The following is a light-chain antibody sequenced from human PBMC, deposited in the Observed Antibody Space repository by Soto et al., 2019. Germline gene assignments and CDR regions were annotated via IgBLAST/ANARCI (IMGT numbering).Light chain of an antibody. CDR3: QQRNNWPWT. Sequence: EVVLTQSPATLSLSPGERATLSCRASQSVSDYTAWFQQKPGQPPRLVIYEASNRATGIPDRFSGSGSGTDFTLTISRLDPEDFAVYYCQQRNNWPWTFGQGTKVEI. CDR2: EAS. J-gene: IGKJ1*01. CDR1: QSVSDY. V-gene: IGKV3-11*01.